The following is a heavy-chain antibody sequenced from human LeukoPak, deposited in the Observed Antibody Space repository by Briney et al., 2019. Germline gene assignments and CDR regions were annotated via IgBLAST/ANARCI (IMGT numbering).Heavy chain of an antibody. CDR2: ISGTGGST. CDR1: EFTFSRYA. J-gene: IGHJ4*02. D-gene: IGHD3-9*01. CDR3: ASTYDILTGYQPRKVADEFDY. V-gene: IGHV3-23*01. Sequence: GGSLRLSCAASEFTFSRYAMSWVRQAPGKGLEWASTISGTGGSTYYADSVKGRFTISRDNSKNTLYLQMNSLRAEDTAVYYCASTYDILTGYQPRKVADEFDYWGQGTLVTVSS.